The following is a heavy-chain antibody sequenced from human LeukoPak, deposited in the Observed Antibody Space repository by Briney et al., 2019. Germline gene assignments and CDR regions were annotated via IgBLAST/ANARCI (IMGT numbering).Heavy chain of an antibody. CDR1: GSTVTSYG. CDR3: ARDNGFHPYSSGWYPSFDY. Sequence: GASVKVSCKASGSTVTSYGTSWGRQAPGQRLEWMGWISAYNGNTNYAQKLQGRVTMTTDTSTSTAYMELRSLRSDDTAVYYCARDNGFHPYSSGWYPSFDYWGQGTLVTVSS. CDR2: ISAYNGNT. V-gene: IGHV1-18*01. J-gene: IGHJ4*02. D-gene: IGHD6-19*01.